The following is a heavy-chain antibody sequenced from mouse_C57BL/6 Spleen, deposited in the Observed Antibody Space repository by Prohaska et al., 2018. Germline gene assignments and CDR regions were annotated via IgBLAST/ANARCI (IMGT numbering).Heavy chain of an antibody. D-gene: IGHD4-1*01. V-gene: IGHV2-3*01. CDR2: ST. Sequence: STNYHSALISRLSISKDNSKSQVFLKLNSLQTDDTATYYCAKPGTGTGFAYWGQGTLVTVSA. CDR3: AKPGTGTGFAY. J-gene: IGHJ3*01.